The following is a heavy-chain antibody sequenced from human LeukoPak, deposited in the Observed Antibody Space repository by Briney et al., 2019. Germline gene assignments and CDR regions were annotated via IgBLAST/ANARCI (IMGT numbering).Heavy chain of an antibody. CDR3: ARVRWLQLGYFNY. J-gene: IGHJ4*02. D-gene: IGHD5-24*01. Sequence: SETLSLTCTVSGYSISSGYSWGWIRQPPGKGLEWIGSMYHSGSTYHNPSLKSRVTISVDTSKNQVSLKLTSVTAADTAVYYCARVRWLQLGYFNYWGQGTQVTVSS. CDR2: MYHSGST. CDR1: GYSISSGYS. V-gene: IGHV4-38-2*02.